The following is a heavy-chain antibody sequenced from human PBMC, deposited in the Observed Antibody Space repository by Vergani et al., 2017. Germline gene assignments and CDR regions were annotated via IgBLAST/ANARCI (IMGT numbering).Heavy chain of an antibody. CDR1: GFTFSSYA. CDR2: ISGSGGST. CDR3: ARRIGVGTEGFDY. D-gene: IGHD3-16*02. J-gene: IGHJ4*02. Sequence: EVQLLESGGGLVQPGGSLRLSCAASGFTFSSYAMSWVRQAPGKGLEWVSAISGSGGSTYYADSVKGRFTISRDNSKNTLYLQMNSLRAEDTAVYYCARRIGVGTEGFDYWGQGTLVTVSS. V-gene: IGHV3-23*01.